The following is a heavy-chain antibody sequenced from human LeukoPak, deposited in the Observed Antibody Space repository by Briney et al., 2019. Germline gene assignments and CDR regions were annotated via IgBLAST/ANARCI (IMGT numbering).Heavy chain of an antibody. D-gene: IGHD1-26*01. CDR3: ARDRELLRRYYYYYMDV. J-gene: IGHJ6*03. CDR2: INHSGST. Sequence: SETLSLTCAVYGGSFSGYYWSWIRQTPGKGREWIGEINHSGSTNYNPSLKSRVTISVDTSKNQFSLKLSSVTAADTAVYYCARDRELLRRYYYYYMDVWSKGTTVTVSS. CDR1: GGSFSGYY. V-gene: IGHV4-34*01.